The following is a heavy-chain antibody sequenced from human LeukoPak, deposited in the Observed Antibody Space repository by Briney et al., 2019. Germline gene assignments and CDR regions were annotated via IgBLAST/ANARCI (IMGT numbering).Heavy chain of an antibody. Sequence: AGGSLRLSCAASGFTFSSYGMHWVRQAPGKGLEWVAVIWYDGSNKYYADSVKGRFTISRDNSKNTLYLQMNSLRAEATAVYYCAKENSSGWYVAEYFQHWGQGTLVNVSS. CDR3: AKENSSGWYVAEYFQH. CDR2: IWYDGSNK. CDR1: GFTFSSYG. J-gene: IGHJ1*01. D-gene: IGHD6-19*01. V-gene: IGHV3-33*06.